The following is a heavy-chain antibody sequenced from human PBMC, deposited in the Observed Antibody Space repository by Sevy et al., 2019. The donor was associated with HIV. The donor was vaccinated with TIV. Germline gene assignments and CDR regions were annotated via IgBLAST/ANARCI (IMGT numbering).Heavy chain of an antibody. CDR1: GGSIRSGRYY. Sequence: SETLSLTCTVSGGSIRSGRYYWTWIRQPAGKGLEWIGRIFPSGCSNFNPSMMSRVSMSIDTSKKQSSLRLTSVTAADTAVYYGARAGGDGYNYGYFDSWGPGTLVTVSS. CDR3: ARAGGDGYNYGYFDS. CDR2: IFPSGCS. D-gene: IGHD5-12*01. V-gene: IGHV4-61*02. J-gene: IGHJ4*02.